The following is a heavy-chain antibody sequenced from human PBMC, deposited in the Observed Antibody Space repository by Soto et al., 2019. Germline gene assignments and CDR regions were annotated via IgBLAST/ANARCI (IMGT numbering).Heavy chain of an antibody. V-gene: IGHV3-23*01. J-gene: IGHJ4*02. CDR1: GFTFSSYA. CDR2: ISGSGGST. CDR3: AKAVGSVGTVDY. Sequence: GGSLRLSCAASGFTFSSYAMSWVRQAPGKGLEWVSAISGSGGSTYYADSVKGRFTISRDNSKNTLYLQMNSLRAEDTAVYYFAKAVGSVGTVDYWGQGTLVTVSS. D-gene: IGHD6-13*01.